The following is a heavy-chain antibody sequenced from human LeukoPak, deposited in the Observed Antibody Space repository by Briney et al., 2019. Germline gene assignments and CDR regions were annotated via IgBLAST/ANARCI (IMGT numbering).Heavy chain of an antibody. V-gene: IGHV4-34*01. CDR1: GGSFSGYY. CDR3: ARVGVDSSGYYYVNAFDI. D-gene: IGHD3-22*01. CDR2: INHSGSS. J-gene: IGHJ3*02. Sequence: SETLSLTCAISGGSFSGYYWSWIRQPPGKGLEWIGEINHSGSSNYNPSLKSRITISVDTSKNQFSLRLSSMTATDTAVYYCARVGVDSSGYYYVNAFDIWGQGTMVTVSS.